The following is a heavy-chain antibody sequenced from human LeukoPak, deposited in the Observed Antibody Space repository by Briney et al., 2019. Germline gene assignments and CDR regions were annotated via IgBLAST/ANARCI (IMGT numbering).Heavy chain of an antibody. CDR3: AKPVTVSSPFDY. CDR1: GFTFSSYA. V-gene: IGHV3-23*01. D-gene: IGHD3-10*01. Sequence: GGSLRLSCAASGFTFSSYAMSWVRQAPGKGLEWVSTINNNGGSTSYADPVKGRFTISRDNSKNTLYLQMNSLRAEDTAVYYCAKPVTVSSPFDYWGQGTLVSVSS. CDR2: INNNGGST. J-gene: IGHJ4*02.